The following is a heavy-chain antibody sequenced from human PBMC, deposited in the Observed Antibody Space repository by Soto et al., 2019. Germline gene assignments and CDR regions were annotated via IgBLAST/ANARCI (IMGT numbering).Heavy chain of an antibody. CDR3: AKEENYYDSRGYYWFDP. J-gene: IGHJ5*02. V-gene: IGHV3-23*01. D-gene: IGHD3-22*01. CDR1: GFTFSSYA. CDR2: ISGSGDRT. Sequence: EAQLLESGGGLVQPGKSLRLSCAASGFTFSSYAMNWVRQPPGKGLEWVSSISGSGDRTYYADSVKGRFTISRDNSKNTLYLQMNSLRAEDTAVYYCAKEENYYDSRGYYWFDPWGQGTLVTVSS.